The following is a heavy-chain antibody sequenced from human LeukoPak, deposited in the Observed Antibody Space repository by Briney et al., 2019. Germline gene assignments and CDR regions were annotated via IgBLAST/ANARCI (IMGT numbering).Heavy chain of an antibody. CDR1: GFTFSSYW. J-gene: IGHJ5*02. Sequence: PGGSLRLSCAASGFTFSSYWMSWVRQAPGKGLEWVANIKQDGSEKYYVDSVKGRFTISRDNAKNSLYLQMNSLRAEDTAVYYCARVVVQLWLPYNWFDPWGLGTLVTVSS. CDR3: ARVVVQLWLPYNWFDP. D-gene: IGHD5-18*01. CDR2: IKQDGSEK. V-gene: IGHV3-7*01.